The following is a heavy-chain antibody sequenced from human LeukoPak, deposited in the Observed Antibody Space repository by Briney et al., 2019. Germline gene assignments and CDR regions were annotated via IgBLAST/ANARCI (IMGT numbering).Heavy chain of an antibody. V-gene: IGHV3-30*04. CDR2: ISYDGSNK. J-gene: IGHJ4*02. D-gene: IGHD3-10*01. CDR1: GFTFSSYA. Sequence: AGGSLRLSCAASGFTFSSYAMHWVRQAPGKGLEWVAVISYDGSNKYYADSVKGRFTISRDNSKNTLYLQMNSLRAEDTAVYYCAMTYGSGTFDYWGQGTLVTVSS. CDR3: AMTYGSGTFDY.